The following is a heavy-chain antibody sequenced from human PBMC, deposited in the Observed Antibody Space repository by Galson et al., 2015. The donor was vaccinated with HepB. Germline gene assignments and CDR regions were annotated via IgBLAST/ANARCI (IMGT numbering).Heavy chain of an antibody. CDR3: ARDVTAGLVRAVHIDY. V-gene: IGHV4-39*07. CDR1: GGSISSSSSF. J-gene: IGHJ4*02. Sequence: ETLSLTCTVSGGSISSSSSFWAWIRQPPGKGLEWIGSVFYDRSTYYNPSLKSRVIVSVDTSKNQFSLRLSSVTAADTAVYYCARDVTAGLVRAVHIDYWGQGSLATVSS. D-gene: IGHD4/OR15-4a*01. CDR2: VFYDRST.